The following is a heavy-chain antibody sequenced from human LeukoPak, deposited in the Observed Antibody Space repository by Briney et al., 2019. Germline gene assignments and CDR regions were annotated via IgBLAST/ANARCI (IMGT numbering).Heavy chain of an antibody. CDR1: GGSFSGHY. J-gene: IGHJ4*02. D-gene: IGHD6-19*01. V-gene: IGHV4-34*01. CDR2: INHSGST. Sequence: SETLSLTCAVYGGSFSGHYWSWIRQPPGKGLEWIGEINHSGSTNYNPSLKSRVTISVDTSKNQFSLKLSSVTAADTAVYYCAIARSGWLRYYFDYWGQGTLVTVSS. CDR3: AIARSGWLRYYFDY.